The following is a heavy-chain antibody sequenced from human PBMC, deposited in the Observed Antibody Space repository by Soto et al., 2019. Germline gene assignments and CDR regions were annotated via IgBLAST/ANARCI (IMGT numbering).Heavy chain of an antibody. CDR2: INAGGGYT. D-gene: IGHD2-21*02. Sequence: GASVKVSCEASGYSFTNYYMHWVRQAPGQGLEWMGTINAGGGYTTYAQRFQGRVTMTRDTSTSTVSMELSSLSYEDTALYYCTRGGAIAVVTAQLDLWG. CDR3: TRGGAIAVVTAQLDL. J-gene: IGHJ2*01. CDR1: GYSFTNYY. V-gene: IGHV1-46*01.